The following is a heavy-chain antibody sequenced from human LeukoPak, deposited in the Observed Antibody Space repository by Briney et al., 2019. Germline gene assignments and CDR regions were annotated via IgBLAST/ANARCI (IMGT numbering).Heavy chain of an antibody. CDR2: ISGGGGST. CDR3: AKDPTLAYCGGDCPINWFDP. D-gene: IGHD2-21*02. Sequence: GGSLRLSCAASGFTFSSYAMSWVRQAPGKGLEWVSAISGGGGSTYYADSVKGRFTISRDNSKNTLYLQMNSLRAEDTAVYYCAKDPTLAYCGGDCPINWFDPWGQGTLVTVSS. V-gene: IGHV3-23*01. J-gene: IGHJ5*02. CDR1: GFTFSSYA.